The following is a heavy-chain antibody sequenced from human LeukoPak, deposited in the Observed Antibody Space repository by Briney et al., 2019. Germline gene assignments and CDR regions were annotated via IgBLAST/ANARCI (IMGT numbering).Heavy chain of an antibody. D-gene: IGHD3-22*01. Sequence: GGSLRLSCAASGFTFSSYAMHWVRQAPGKGLEWVAVISFDGRNKYYADSVKGRFIISRDNSKSTLYLQMNSLRAEDTAVYYCARAVRYYYDSSGYYNNWFDPWGQGTLVTVSS. J-gene: IGHJ5*02. V-gene: IGHV3-30-3*01. CDR3: ARAVRYYYDSSGYYNNWFDP. CDR2: ISFDGRNK. CDR1: GFTFSSYA.